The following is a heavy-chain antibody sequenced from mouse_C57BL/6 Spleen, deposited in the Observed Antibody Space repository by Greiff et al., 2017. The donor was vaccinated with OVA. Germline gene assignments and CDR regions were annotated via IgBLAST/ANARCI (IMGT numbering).Heavy chain of an antibody. CDR1: GYSITSGYY. Sequence: DVKLVESGPGLVKPSQSLSLTCSVTGYSITSGYYWNWIRQFPGNKLEWMGYISYDGSNNYNPSLKNRISITRDTSKNQFFLKLNSVTTEDTATYYCARGVAYWGQGTLVTVSA. CDR3: ARGVAY. CDR2: ISYDGSN. J-gene: IGHJ3*01. V-gene: IGHV3-6*01.